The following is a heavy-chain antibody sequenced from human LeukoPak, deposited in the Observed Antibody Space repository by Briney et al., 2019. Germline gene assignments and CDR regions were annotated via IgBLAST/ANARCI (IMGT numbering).Heavy chain of an antibody. CDR1: GGSFSGYY. CDR3: ARDNILWFGESTYYFDY. D-gene: IGHD3-10*01. V-gene: IGHV4-34*01. CDR2: INHSGST. Sequence: SETLSLTCAVYGGSFSGYYWSWIRQPPGKGLEWIGEINHSGSTNHNLSLKSRVTISVDTSKNQFSLKLSSVTAADTAVYYCARDNILWFGESTYYFDYWGQGTLVTVSS. J-gene: IGHJ4*02.